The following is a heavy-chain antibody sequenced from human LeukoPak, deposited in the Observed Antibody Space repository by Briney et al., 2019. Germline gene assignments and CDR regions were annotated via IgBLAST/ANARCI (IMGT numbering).Heavy chain of an antibody. V-gene: IGHV3-30*03. J-gene: IGHJ4*02. CDR3: VVGIAVAAPDY. D-gene: IGHD6-19*01. CDR2: ISYDGSSK. Sequence: PGKSLRLSCAASGFTFSSYGMHWVRQAPGKGLEWVAVISYDGSSKYYADSVKGRFTISRDNSKNTLYLQMNSLRAEDTAVYYCVVGIAVAAPDYWGQGTLVTVS. CDR1: GFTFSSYG.